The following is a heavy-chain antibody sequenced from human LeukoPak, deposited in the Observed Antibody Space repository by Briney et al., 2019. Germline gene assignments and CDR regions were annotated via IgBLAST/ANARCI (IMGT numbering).Heavy chain of an antibody. V-gene: IGHV1-2*02. J-gene: IGHJ4*02. CDR3: AREYLGYSTRIFDY. Sequence: ASVKVSCKASGYTFTGYYMHWVRQAPGQGLEYTGWINPNSGDTNHAQNFQGRVTLTRDTSTSIAYMELSSLRSEDTAVYYCAREYLGYSTRIFDYWGQGTLVTVSS. CDR2: INPNSGDT. CDR1: GYTFTGYY. D-gene: IGHD6-13*01.